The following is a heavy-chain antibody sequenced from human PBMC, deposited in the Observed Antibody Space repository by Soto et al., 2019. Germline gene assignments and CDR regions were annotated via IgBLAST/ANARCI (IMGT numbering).Heavy chain of an antibody. Sequence: AASVKVFFKASGGTFSSYAISWVRQAPGQGLEWMGGIIPIFGTANYAQKFQGRVTITADKSTSTAYMELSSLRSEDTAVYYCARDRGSSGLDYWGQGTLVTVSS. V-gene: IGHV1-69*06. D-gene: IGHD6-19*01. CDR1: GGTFSSYA. CDR3: ARDRGSSGLDY. CDR2: IIPIFGTA. J-gene: IGHJ4*02.